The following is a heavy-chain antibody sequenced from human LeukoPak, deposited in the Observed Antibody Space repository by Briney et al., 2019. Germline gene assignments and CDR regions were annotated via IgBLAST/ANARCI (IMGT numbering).Heavy chain of an antibody. D-gene: IGHD2-2*01. CDR1: GFSLSTSGVG. Sequence: SGPTLVNPTQTLTLTCTFSGFSLSTSGVGVGWIRQPPGKALEWLALIYWDDDKRYSPSLKSRLTITKDTSKNQVVLTMTNMDPVDTATYYCALHRRPIVVVPAAIDYFDYWGQGTLVTVSS. CDR3: ALHRRPIVVVPAAIDYFDY. V-gene: IGHV2-5*02. CDR2: IYWDDDK. J-gene: IGHJ4*02.